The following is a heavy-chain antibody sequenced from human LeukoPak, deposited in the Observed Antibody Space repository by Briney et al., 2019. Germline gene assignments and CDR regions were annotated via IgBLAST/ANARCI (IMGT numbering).Heavy chain of an antibody. V-gene: IGHV1-2*02. CDR2: INPNSGGT. Sequence: ASVKVSCKASGYTFTGYYMHWVRQAPGQGLEWMGWINPNSGGTNYAQKFQGRVTMTRDTSISTAYMELSRLRSDDTAVYYCARGGYYYDSSGSPPDYWGQGTLVTVSS. CDR1: GYTFTGYY. J-gene: IGHJ4*02. D-gene: IGHD3-22*01. CDR3: ARGGYYYDSSGSPPDY.